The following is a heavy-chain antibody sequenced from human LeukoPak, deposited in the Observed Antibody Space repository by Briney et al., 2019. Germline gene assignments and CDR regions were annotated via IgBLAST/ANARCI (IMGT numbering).Heavy chain of an antibody. CDR1: GFTFSTYA. J-gene: IGHJ4*02. V-gene: IGHV3-7*05. Sequence: GGSLRLSCAASGFTFSTYAMRWVRQAPGRGLEWVARIKEDGSDTYYVDSVKGRFTISRDKAKKTVYLQMNSLRVEDTAVYYCAREWWYLDYWGQGTLVTVSS. D-gene: IGHD2-15*01. CDR3: AREWWYLDY. CDR2: IKEDGSDT.